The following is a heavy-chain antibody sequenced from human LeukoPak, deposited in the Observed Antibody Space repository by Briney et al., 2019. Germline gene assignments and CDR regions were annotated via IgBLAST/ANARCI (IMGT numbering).Heavy chain of an antibody. D-gene: IGHD1-26*01. CDR3: ARGAPSGSYLDY. CDR1: GGSVSSGSYY. Sequence: SETLSLTCTVSGGSVSSGSYYWSWIRQPPGKGLEWIGYIYYSGSTNYNPSLKSRVTISVDTSKNQFSLKLSSATAADTAVYYCARGAPSGSYLDYWGQGTLVTVSS. V-gene: IGHV4-61*01. CDR2: IYYSGST. J-gene: IGHJ4*02.